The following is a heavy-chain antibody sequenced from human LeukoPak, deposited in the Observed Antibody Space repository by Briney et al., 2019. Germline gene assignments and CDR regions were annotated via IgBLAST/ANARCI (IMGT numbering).Heavy chain of an antibody. Sequence: PSETLSLTCSVSGYSISSGYYWGWIRQPPGKGLEWIGYIYYSGSTNYNPSLKSRVTISVGTSKNQFPLKLSSVTAADTAVYYCAREAYCGGDCYSGFDYWGQGTLVTVSS. D-gene: IGHD2-21*02. V-gene: IGHV4-61*01. J-gene: IGHJ4*02. CDR1: GYSISSGYY. CDR2: IYYSGST. CDR3: AREAYCGGDCYSGFDY.